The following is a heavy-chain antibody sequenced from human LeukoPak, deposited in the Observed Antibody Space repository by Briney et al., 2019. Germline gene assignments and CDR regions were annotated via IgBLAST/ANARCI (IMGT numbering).Heavy chain of an antibody. CDR3: ARDKALMLRGVIIRENYYYYMDV. CDR2: ISSSSSTI. J-gene: IGHJ6*03. V-gene: IGHV3-48*04. CDR1: GFTFSSYS. D-gene: IGHD3-10*01. Sequence: GGSLRLSCAASGFTFSSYSMHWVRQAPGKGLEWVSYISSSSSTIYYADSVKGRFTISRDNAKNSLYLQMNSLRAEDTAVYYCARDKALMLRGVIIRENYYYYMDVWGKGTTVTISS.